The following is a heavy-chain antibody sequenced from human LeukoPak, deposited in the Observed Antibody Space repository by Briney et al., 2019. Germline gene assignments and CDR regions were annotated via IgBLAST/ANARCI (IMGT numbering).Heavy chain of an antibody. CDR1: GGSFSGYY. CDR3: ARTPGYSRSYRY. CDR2: INHSGST. V-gene: IGHV4-34*01. Sequence: SETLSLTCAVDGGSFSGYYWSWIRQPPGKGLEWIGEINHSGSTNYNPSLKSRVTISVDTSKNQFSLKLTSVTAADTAVYYCARTPGYSRSYRYWGQGILVTVSS. D-gene: IGHD6-6*01. J-gene: IGHJ4*02.